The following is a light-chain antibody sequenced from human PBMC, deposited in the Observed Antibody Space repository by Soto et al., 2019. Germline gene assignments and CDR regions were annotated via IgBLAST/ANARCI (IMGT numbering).Light chain of an antibody. V-gene: IGLV2-14*01. Sequence: QSVLTQPASVPASPGQSIPISCTGTSSDVGGYSYVSWYQQLPGKAPKLMIYDVSDRPSGVSNRSSGSKSGNTASLTISGLQAEDEADYYCSSYTSSSLYVFGTGTKVTVL. J-gene: IGLJ1*01. CDR2: DVS. CDR1: SSDVGGYSY. CDR3: SSYTSSSLYV.